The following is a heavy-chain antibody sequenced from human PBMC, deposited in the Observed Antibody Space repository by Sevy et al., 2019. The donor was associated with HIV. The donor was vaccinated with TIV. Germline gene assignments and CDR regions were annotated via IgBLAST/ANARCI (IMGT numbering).Heavy chain of an antibody. CDR3: ARKGMATVVSGWFDP. Sequence: ASVKVSCKASGGTFSSYAISWVRQAPGQGLEWMGGIIPIFGTANYAQKFQGRVTITADESTSTAYMELSSLGSEDTAVYYCARKGMATVVSGWFDPWGQGTLVTVSS. J-gene: IGHJ5*02. CDR1: GGTFSSYA. V-gene: IGHV1-69*13. D-gene: IGHD4-17*01. CDR2: IIPIFGTA.